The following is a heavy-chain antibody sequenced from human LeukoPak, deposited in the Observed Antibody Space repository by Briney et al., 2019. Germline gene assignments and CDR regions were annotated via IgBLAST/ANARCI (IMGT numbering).Heavy chain of an antibody. Sequence: GGSLRLSCAASGFTFSHHGMHWVRQAPGKGLEWVAFIRNDGSNHYYADSVKGRFTISRDSSKNTLYLQMNSLRAEDTAVYYCANVGPDYYYMDVWGKGTTVTVSS. CDR2: IRNDGSNH. CDR3: ANVGPDYYYMDV. D-gene: IGHD1-26*01. J-gene: IGHJ6*03. CDR1: GFTFSHHG. V-gene: IGHV3-30*02.